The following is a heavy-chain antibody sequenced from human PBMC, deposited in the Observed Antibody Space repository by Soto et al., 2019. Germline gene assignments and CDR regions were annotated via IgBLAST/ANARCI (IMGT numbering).Heavy chain of an antibody. CDR3: ARVEWDSRSIDY. CDR1: GGSISSSNW. Sequence: SETLSLTCAVSGGSISSSNWWSWVRQPPGKGLEWIGEIYHSGSTNYNPSLKSRVTISVDKSKNQFSLKLSSVTAAGTAVYYCARVEWDSRSIDYWGQGTLVTVSS. V-gene: IGHV4-4*02. CDR2: IYHSGST. D-gene: IGHD3-22*01. J-gene: IGHJ4*02.